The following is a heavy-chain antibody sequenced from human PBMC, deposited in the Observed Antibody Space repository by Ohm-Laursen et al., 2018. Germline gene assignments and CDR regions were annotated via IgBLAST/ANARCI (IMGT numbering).Heavy chain of an antibody. CDR3: AKGSANLGDY. V-gene: IGHV3-23*01. CDR2: ISGNAVRT. Sequence: SLRLSCAASGFTFSSYAMSWVRQAPGKGLEWVSSISGNAVRTYDADSVKGRFSISRDNSKNTLDLQMNSLRAEDTAVYYCAKGSANLGDYWGQGTLVTVSS. CDR1: GFTFSSYA. J-gene: IGHJ4*02.